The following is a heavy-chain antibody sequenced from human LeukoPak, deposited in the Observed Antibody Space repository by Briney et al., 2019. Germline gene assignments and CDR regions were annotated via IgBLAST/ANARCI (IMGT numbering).Heavy chain of an antibody. CDR2: ISSNGGST. J-gene: IGHJ4*02. V-gene: IGHV3-64D*06. Sequence: GGSLRLSCSASEFTFSSYTMHWVRQAPGKGLEYVSAISSNGGSTYYADSVKGRFTISRDNSKNTLYLQMRSLRTEDTAVYYCVKPPYSSSWYPFDYWGQGTLVTVSS. CDR3: VKPPYSSSWYPFDY. D-gene: IGHD6-13*01. CDR1: EFTFSSYT.